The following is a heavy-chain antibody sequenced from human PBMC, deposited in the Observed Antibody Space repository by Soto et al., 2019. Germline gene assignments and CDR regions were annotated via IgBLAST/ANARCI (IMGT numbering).Heavy chain of an antibody. J-gene: IGHJ5*02. CDR1: SGSISNFY. CDR2: LFYNDKDNSVTT. V-gene: IGHV4-59*01. Sequence: PSETLSLTCTVSSGSISNFYWSWIRQPPGKGLEWIGYLFYNDKDNSVTTTYNPSLKSRVTMSVDTSENQFSLKLSSVTAADTAMYYCARGWFWSGSFNWFDPWGQGTLVTASS. CDR3: ARGWFWSGSFNWFDP. D-gene: IGHD3-3*01.